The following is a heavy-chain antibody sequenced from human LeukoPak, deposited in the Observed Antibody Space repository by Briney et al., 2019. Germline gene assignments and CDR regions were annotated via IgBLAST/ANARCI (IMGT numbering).Heavy chain of an antibody. CDR1: GYTFTSYA. D-gene: IGHD3-10*01. J-gene: IGHJ5*02. CDR2: INAGNGNT. Sequence: ASVKVSCKASGYTFTSYAMHWVRQAPGQRLEWMGWINAGNGNTKYSQKIQGRVTITRDTSASTAYMELSSLRSEDTAVYYCARDRNVVRGVILSNWFDPWGQGTLVTVSS. CDR3: ARDRNVVRGVILSNWFDP. V-gene: IGHV1-3*01.